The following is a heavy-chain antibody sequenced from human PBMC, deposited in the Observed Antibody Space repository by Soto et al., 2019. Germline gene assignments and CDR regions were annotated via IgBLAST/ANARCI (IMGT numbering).Heavy chain of an antibody. CDR1: GFTFTGDS. CDR3: ARESEDLTSNFDY. CDR2: ISSTTNYI. J-gene: IGHJ4*02. V-gene: IGHV3-21*06. Sequence: GGSLRLSCAASGFTFTGDSMNWVLQAPGKGLEWVSSISSTTNYIYYGDSMKGRFTISRDNAKNSLYLEMNSLRAEDTAVYYCARESEDLTSNFDYWGQGTLVTVSS.